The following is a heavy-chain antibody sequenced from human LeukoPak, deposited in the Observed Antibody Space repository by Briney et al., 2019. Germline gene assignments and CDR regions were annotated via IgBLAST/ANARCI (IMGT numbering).Heavy chain of an antibody. Sequence: SETLSLTCSVSGASVSDGNYYWSWIRQPPGKGLEWIGYIYYNGSTYYIPSLKSRLTISLDTSKNQFSLRLNSVTAADTAVYYCASHYGDSPFDYWGQGTLVTVSS. CDR3: ASHYGDSPFDY. V-gene: IGHV4-30-4*01. CDR2: IYYNGST. J-gene: IGHJ4*02. CDR1: GASVSDGNYY. D-gene: IGHD4-17*01.